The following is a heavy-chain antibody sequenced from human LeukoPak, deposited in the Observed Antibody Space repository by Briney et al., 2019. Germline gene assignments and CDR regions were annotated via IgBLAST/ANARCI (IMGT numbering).Heavy chain of an antibody. V-gene: IGHV3-30*02. Sequence: GGSLRLSCAASGFTFSSYGMHWVRQAPGKGLEWVAFIRYDGSNKYYADSVKGRFTISRDSSKNTVYLQMNSLRAEDTAVYYCAKDRMATIIGEFDYWGQGTLVTVSS. D-gene: IGHD5-24*01. CDR1: GFTFSSYG. J-gene: IGHJ4*02. CDR2: IRYDGSNK. CDR3: AKDRMATIIGEFDY.